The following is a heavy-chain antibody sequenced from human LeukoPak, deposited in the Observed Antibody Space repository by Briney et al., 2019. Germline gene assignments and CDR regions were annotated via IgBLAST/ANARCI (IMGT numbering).Heavy chain of an antibody. D-gene: IGHD3-22*01. CDR3: TSTYYYDSSGNRNDY. CDR1: GFTFSGSA. V-gene: IGHV3-73*01. Sequence: GGSLRLSCAASGFTFSGSAMHWVREASGKGLEGVGGIRSKANSNATAYGASVEGRFTISRDDSKNTAYLQMNSLKTEDTAVYYCTSTYYYDSSGNRNDYWGQGTLVTVSS. CDR2: IRSKANSNAT. J-gene: IGHJ4*02.